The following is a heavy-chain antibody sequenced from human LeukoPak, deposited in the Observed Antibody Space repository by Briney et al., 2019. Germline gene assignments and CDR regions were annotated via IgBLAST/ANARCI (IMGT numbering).Heavy chain of an antibody. D-gene: IGHD2-2*01. CDR3: AKGPLRGTAAAIDY. CDR1: GFTFNNYG. Sequence: GESLRLSCAASGFTFNNYGMHWVRQAPGKGLEWVAVISYDGRNIHYPDSVKGRFTISRDISTDTLWLQMDSLRTEDTAVYYCAKGPLRGTAAAIDYWGQGTLVTVSS. CDR2: ISYDGRNI. J-gene: IGHJ4*02. V-gene: IGHV3-30*18.